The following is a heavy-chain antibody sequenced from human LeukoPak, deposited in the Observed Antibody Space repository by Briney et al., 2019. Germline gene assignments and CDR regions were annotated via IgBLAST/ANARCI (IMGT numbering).Heavy chain of an antibody. J-gene: IGHJ4*02. CDR1: GFTFSSYL. Sequence: GGSLRLSCAASGFTFSSYLMNWVRQAPGKGLVWVSRLNSDGSITSYADSVKGRFTISRDNAKNTLYLQMNSLRAEDTAVYYCARGTWGSFDCWGQGALVTVSS. CDR2: LNSDGSIT. V-gene: IGHV3-74*01. D-gene: IGHD3-16*01. CDR3: ARGTWGSFDC.